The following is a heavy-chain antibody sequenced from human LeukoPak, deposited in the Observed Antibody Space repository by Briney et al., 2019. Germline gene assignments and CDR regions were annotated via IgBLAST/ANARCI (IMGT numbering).Heavy chain of an antibody. Sequence: SETLSLTCAVYGGSFSGYYWSWIRHTPEKGLEWIGEMNPSGSTNYNPSLKSRVTISVDTSKNQFSLTLSSVTAADTAVYYCARGRQDVTMIVVIMTAVSYYLDVWGKGTTVTVS. CDR1: GGSFSGYY. D-gene: IGHD3-22*01. CDR2: MNPSGST. V-gene: IGHV4-34*01. CDR3: ARGRQDVTMIVVIMTAVSYYLDV. J-gene: IGHJ6*03.